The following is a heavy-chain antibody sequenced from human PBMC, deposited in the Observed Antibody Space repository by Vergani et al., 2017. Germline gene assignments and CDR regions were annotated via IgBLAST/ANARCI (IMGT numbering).Heavy chain of an antibody. Sequence: EVQLVESGGGVVRPGGSLRLSSAASGFTFDDYGMSWVRQAPGKGLEWVSGINWNGGSTGYADSVKGRFTISRDNAKNSLYLQMKSLRAEDTALYHCARGHTILGVVIQMGGMDVWGQGTTVTVSS. D-gene: IGHD3-3*01. CDR2: INWNGGST. CDR3: ARGHTILGVVIQMGGMDV. J-gene: IGHJ6*02. CDR1: GFTFDDYG. V-gene: IGHV3-20*01.